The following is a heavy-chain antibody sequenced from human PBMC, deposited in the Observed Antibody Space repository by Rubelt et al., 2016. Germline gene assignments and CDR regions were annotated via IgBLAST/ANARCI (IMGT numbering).Heavy chain of an antibody. Sequence: QVQLQQWGAGLLKPSETLSLTCAVYGGSFSGYYWSWIRQPPGKGLEWIGEINHSGSTNYNPAVRGRGTGSVDTSKNQCSLKLSCVTAADTAVYYCARGETTVVNNWYEPWGQGTLVTVSS. D-gene: IGHD4-23*01. CDR2: INHSGST. J-gene: IGHJ5*02. CDR1: GGSFSGYY. CDR3: ARGETTVVNNWYEP. V-gene: IGHV4-34*01.